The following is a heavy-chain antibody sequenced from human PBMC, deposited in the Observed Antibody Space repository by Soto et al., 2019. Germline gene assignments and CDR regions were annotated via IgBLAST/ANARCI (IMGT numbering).Heavy chain of an antibody. CDR1: GFTFNNYG. CDR2: VSKRGYT. CDR3: GGEDSITIRSVWDF. V-gene: IGHV3-21*01. J-gene: IGHJ4*02. Sequence: PGGSLRLSCVVSGFTFNNYGINWVRQAPGKGLEWVSSVSKRGYTYYSDSVKGRFTISRDNAKHSVSLQMNTLRAEDTAVYYCGGEDSITIRSVWDFWGQGTRVTVAS. D-gene: IGHD2-21*01.